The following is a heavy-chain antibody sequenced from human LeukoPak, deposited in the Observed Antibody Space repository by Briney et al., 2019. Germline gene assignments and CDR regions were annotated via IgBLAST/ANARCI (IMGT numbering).Heavy chain of an antibody. CDR2: INPNSGGR. Sequence: ASVKVSCKASGYTFTGYYMPWVRQAPGQGLEWMGWINPNSGGRNYAQKFQGRVTMTRDTSISTAYMELSRLRSDDTAVYYCARGSTSSGGGYYYYYMDVWGKGTTVTVSS. V-gene: IGHV1-2*02. CDR3: ARGSTSSGGGYYYYYMDV. CDR1: GYTFTGYY. D-gene: IGHD2-2*01. J-gene: IGHJ6*03.